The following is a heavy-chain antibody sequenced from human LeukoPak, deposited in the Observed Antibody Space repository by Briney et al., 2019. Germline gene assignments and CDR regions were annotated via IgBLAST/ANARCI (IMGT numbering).Heavy chain of an antibody. V-gene: IGHV4-34*01. Sequence: PSETLSLTCAVYGGSFSGYYWSWIRQPPGKGLEWMGEINHSGSTNYNPSFESGVTISVDTSKNQLSLNLSSVTAADTAVYYCAREESSGWYWYFDLWGRGTLVTVSS. CDR1: GGSFSGYY. CDR2: INHSGST. J-gene: IGHJ2*01. CDR3: AREESSGWYWYFDL. D-gene: IGHD6-19*01.